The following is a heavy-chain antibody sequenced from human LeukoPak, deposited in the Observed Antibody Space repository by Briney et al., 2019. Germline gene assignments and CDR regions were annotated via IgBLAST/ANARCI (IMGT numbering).Heavy chain of an antibody. CDR3: AIRGGRSYGYRY. D-gene: IGHD5-18*01. V-gene: IGHV4-39*07. CDR1: GDAISSSSYY. CDR2: FYYSGSA. J-gene: IGHJ4*02. Sequence: SSETLSLTCTVSGDAISSSSYYCGWIRQPRGKVLEWIGSFYYSGSAYYNPSLKSRVTISVDTSKNQFSMKLSSVTAADTAVYYCAIRGGRSYGYRYWRQGTLVTVSS.